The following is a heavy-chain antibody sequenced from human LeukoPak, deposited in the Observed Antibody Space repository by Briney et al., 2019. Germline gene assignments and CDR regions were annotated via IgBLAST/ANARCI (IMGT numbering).Heavy chain of an antibody. D-gene: IGHD3-22*01. V-gene: IGHV3-43*01. Sequence: GGSLRLSCAASGFTFDDYTMHWVRQAPGKGLEWVSLISWDGGSTYYADSVKGRFTISRDNSKNTLYLQMNSLRAEDTAVYYCAKEEGYYYDSGGYYVEYFQRWGQGTLVTVSS. CDR1: GFTFDDYT. CDR3: AKEEGYYYDSGGYYVEYFQR. CDR2: ISWDGGST. J-gene: IGHJ1*01.